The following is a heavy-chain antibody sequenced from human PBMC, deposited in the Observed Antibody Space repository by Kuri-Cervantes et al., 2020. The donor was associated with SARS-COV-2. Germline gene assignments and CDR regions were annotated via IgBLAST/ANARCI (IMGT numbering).Heavy chain of an antibody. J-gene: IGHJ4*02. Sequence: SVKVSCKASGGTFSSYAISWVRQAPGQGLEWMGGIIPIFGTANYAQKFQGRVTITTDESTSTAYMELSSVTAADTAVYYCARGSIFWSGYYSNTGFDYWGQGTLVTVSS. CDR2: IIPIFGTA. CDR3: ARGSIFWSGYYSNTGFDY. CDR1: GGTFSSYA. D-gene: IGHD3-3*01. V-gene: IGHV1-69*05.